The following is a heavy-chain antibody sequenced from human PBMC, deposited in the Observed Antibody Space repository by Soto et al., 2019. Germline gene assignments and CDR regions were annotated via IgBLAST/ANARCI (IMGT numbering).Heavy chain of an antibody. CDR2: IDPSDSYT. Sequence: GESLKISCKGSGYSFTSYWISWVRQMPGKGLEWMGRIDPSDSYTNYSPSFQGHVTISADKSISTAYLQWSSRKASDTAMYYCARLCGDYHYYYYGMDVWGQGTTVTVSS. V-gene: IGHV5-10-1*01. CDR3: ARLCGDYHYYYYGMDV. D-gene: IGHD4-17*01. CDR1: GYSFTSYW. J-gene: IGHJ6*02.